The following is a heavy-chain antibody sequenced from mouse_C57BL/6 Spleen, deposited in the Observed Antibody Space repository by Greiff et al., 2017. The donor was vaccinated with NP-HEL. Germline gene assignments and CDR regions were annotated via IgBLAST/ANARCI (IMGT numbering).Heavy chain of an antibody. J-gene: IGHJ4*01. CDR1: GYTFTSYW. V-gene: IGHV1-52*01. D-gene: IGHD2-5*01. Sequence: QVQLQQPGAELVRPGSSVKLSCKASGYTFTSYWMHWVKQRPIQGLEWIGNIDPSDSETHYNQKFKDKATLTVDKSSSTAYMQLSSLTSEDSAVYYCARSYSNCGGDYWGQGTSVTVSS. CDR3: ARSYSNCGGDY. CDR2: IDPSDSET.